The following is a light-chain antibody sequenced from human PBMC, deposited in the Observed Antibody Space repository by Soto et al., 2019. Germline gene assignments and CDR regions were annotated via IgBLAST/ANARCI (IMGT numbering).Light chain of an antibody. V-gene: IGKV3-15*01. CDR1: QSVSSN. CDR2: GAS. Sequence: EIVMTQSPATLSVSPGERATLSCRASQSVSSNLAWYQQKPGQAPRLLIYGASTRATGIPVRFSGSGSGTEFTLTISSLQSEDFAVYYRQQYNNWPPFTFGPGTKVDLK. CDR3: QQYNNWPPFT. J-gene: IGKJ3*01.